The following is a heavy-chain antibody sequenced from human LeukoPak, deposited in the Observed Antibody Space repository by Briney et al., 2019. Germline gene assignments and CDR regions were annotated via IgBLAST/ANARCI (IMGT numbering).Heavy chain of an antibody. CDR2: IYSGGGA. D-gene: IGHD3-10*01. V-gene: IGHV3-53*01. CDR1: GFTVSSNY. CDR3: AKSMITMVRGVNYYYYYGMDV. Sequence: GGSLRLSCAASGFTVSSNYMSWVRQAPGKGLEWVSVIYSGGGAYYADSVKGRFTISRDNSKNTLYLQMNSLRAEDTAVYYCAKSMITMVRGVNYYYYYGMDVWGQGTTVTVSS. J-gene: IGHJ6*02.